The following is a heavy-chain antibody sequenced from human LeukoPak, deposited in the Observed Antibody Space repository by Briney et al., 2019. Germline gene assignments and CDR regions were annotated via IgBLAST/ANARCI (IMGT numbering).Heavy chain of an antibody. V-gene: IGHV1-2*06. D-gene: IGHD4-17*01. CDR1: GYTFTGYY. J-gene: IGHJ4*02. CDR2: INPNSGGS. CDR3: ARDQNDYGDYNY. Sequence: GASVKVSCKASGYTFTGYYMHWVRQAPGQGLEWMGRINPNSGGSNYAQKFQGRVTMTRDTSISTVYMELNTLRSDDTAIYYCARDQNDYGDYNYWGQGTLVTVSS.